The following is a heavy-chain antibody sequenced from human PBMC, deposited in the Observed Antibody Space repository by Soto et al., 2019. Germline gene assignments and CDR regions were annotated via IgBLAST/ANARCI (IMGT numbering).Heavy chain of an antibody. J-gene: IGHJ5*02. CDR1: GYTFTNYA. CDR2: INAGNGNT. Sequence: ASVKVSCQASGYTFTNYAMDWVRQAPGQRLEWMGWINAGNGNTKYSQNFQGRVTITRDTSASTAYMELSSLRFEDTAVYYCARGKGYNWNHGWFDPWGQGTLVTVSS. CDR3: ARGKGYNWNHGWFDP. D-gene: IGHD1-20*01. V-gene: IGHV1-3*01.